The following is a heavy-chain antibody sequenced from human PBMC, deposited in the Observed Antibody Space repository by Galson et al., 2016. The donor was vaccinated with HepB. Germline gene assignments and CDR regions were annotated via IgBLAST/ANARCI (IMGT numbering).Heavy chain of an antibody. CDR2: IFNSGPT. V-gene: IGHV4-59*01. CDR3: ARGTGYRSGTYDFDY. CDR1: GGSISGYY. J-gene: IGHJ4*02. D-gene: IGHD3-10*01. Sequence: SETLSLTCTVSGGSISGYYWSWIWQPPGKGLEWIGYIFNSGPTTYNPSLRSRVSISLNTSKSQFSLKLSSVTAADAAVYYCARGTGYRSGTYDFDYWGQGILVTVSS.